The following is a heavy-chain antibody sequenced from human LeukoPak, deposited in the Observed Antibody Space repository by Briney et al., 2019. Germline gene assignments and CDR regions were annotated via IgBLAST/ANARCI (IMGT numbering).Heavy chain of an antibody. CDR3: ARRCTSYYYYMDV. D-gene: IGHD2-8*01. CDR1: GFTSSDYY. V-gene: IGHV3-11*01. CDR2: ISSSGSTI. Sequence: GGSLRLSCAASGFTSSDYYMSWIRQAPGKGLEWVSYISSSGSTIYYADSVKGRFTISRDNAKNSLYLQMNSLRAEDTAVYYCARRCTSYYYYMDVWGKGTTVTISS. J-gene: IGHJ6*03.